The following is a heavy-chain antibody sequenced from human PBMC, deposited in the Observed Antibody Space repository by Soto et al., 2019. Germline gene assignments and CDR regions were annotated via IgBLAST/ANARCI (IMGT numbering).Heavy chain of an antibody. D-gene: IGHD3-22*01. J-gene: IGHJ4*02. Sequence: EVQLLESGGGLVQPGGSLRLSCAASGFTFSSYAMSWVRQAPGKGLEWVSAISGSGGRTYYADSVKGRFTISRDNSKNTLYLQMNSLRAEDTAVYYCAKDRGLYYYDSSGYYPFDYWGQGTLVTVSS. CDR3: AKDRGLYYYDSSGYYPFDY. CDR2: ISGSGGRT. CDR1: GFTFSSYA. V-gene: IGHV3-23*01.